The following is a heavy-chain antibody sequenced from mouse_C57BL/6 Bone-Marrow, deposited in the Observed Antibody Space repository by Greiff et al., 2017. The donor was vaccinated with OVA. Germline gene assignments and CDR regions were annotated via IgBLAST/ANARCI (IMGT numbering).Heavy chain of an antibody. D-gene: IGHD1-1*01. CDR3: ARLPYGCSSFWYFDV. CDR1: GYAFSSYW. V-gene: IGHV1-80*01. J-gene: IGHJ1*03. CDR2: IYPGDGDT. Sequence: QVQLQQSGAELVKPGASVKISCKASGYAFSSYWMNWVKQRPGQGLEWIGRIYPGDGDTNYNGKFKGKATLTADKSSSTAYMQLSSLTSEDSAVYFCARLPYGCSSFWYFDVWGTGTTVTVSS.